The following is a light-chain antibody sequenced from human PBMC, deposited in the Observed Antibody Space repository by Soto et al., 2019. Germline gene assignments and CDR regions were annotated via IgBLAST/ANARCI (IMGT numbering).Light chain of an antibody. Sequence: DIKMTQSPSSLSASVGDRVTITCRATQSTSRYLNWYQQKPGKAPKLLIYGASTLQSGVPSRFSGSGSGTDFTLTISSLQPEDFATYYCQQTYSTPYTFGQGTKLEIK. J-gene: IGKJ2*01. CDR3: QQTYSTPYT. CDR2: GAS. V-gene: IGKV1-39*01. CDR1: QSTSRY.